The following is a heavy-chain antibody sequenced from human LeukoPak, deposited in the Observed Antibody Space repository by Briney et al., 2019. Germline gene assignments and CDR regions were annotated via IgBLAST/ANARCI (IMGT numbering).Heavy chain of an antibody. CDR1: DGSFTNYY. V-gene: IGHV4-34*01. CDR2: INHSGST. CDR3: ARAPYLTGGS. D-gene: IGHD2-8*02. J-gene: IGHJ3*01. Sequence: SETLSLTCAVYDGSFTNYYWSWIRQPPGTGLEWIGEINHSGSTNYNPSLGSRVTISLDTSKNQFSLKLSSVTAADTAAYYCARAPYLTGGSWGQGTMVTVSS.